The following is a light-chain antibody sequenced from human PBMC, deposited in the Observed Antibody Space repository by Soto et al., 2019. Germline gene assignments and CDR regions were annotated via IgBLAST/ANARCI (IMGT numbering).Light chain of an antibody. Sequence: EIVLTQSPGTLSLSPGERATLSCRASQSVSSSYLAWYQQKPGQPPRLLIYRAYTRATGVQARFSGSGSGAEFTLTIKSLQSEDFAVYYCKPYNNWPLTFGGGTKVDI. CDR3: KPYNNWPLT. J-gene: IGKJ4*01. CDR2: RAY. V-gene: IGKV3-15*01. CDR1: QSVSSSY.